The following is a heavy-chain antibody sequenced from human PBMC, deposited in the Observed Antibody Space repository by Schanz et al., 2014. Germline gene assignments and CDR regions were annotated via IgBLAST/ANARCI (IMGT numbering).Heavy chain of an antibody. CDR2: INPSGGST. CDR3: ARYGEAAAGCHY. CDR1: GYTFTSYY. D-gene: IGHD6-13*01. J-gene: IGHJ4*02. V-gene: IGHV1-46*03. Sequence: QVQLVQSGAEVKKPGASVKVSCKASGYTFTSYYMHWVRQAPGQGLEWMGIINPSGGSTSYAQKGKGRVTMTRDTSTSTVDMELRSPRSEDTAVYYGARYGEAAAGCHYWGQGTLVTVSS.